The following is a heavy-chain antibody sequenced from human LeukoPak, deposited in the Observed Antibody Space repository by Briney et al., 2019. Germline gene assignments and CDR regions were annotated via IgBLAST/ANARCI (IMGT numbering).Heavy chain of an antibody. CDR3: ATKWELGY. CDR1: GFTFSSYA. J-gene: IGHJ4*02. V-gene: IGHV3-30-3*01. Sequence: PGGPLRLSCAASGFTFSSYAMHWVRQAPGKGLEWMAVISYDGSNKYYADSVKGRFTISRDNSKNTLYLQMNSLRPEDTAVYYCATKWELGYWGQGTLVTVSS. D-gene: IGHD1-26*01. CDR2: ISYDGSNK.